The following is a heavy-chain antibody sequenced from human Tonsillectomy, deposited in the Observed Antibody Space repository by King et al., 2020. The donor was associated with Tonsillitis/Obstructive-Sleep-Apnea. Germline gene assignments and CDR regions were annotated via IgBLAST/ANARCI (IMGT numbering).Heavy chain of an antibody. D-gene: IGHD3-22*01. CDR2: INPSGGST. V-gene: IGHV1-46*01. CDR3: ARTYYYDSSGYDVDY. CDR1: GYTFTSYY. Sequence: QLVQSGAEVKKPGASVKVSCKASGYTFTSYYMHWVRQAPGQGLEWMGIINPSGGSTTYAQKFQGRVTMTRDTTTSTVYLELSSLRSEDTVVYYCARTYYYDSSGYDVDYWGQGTLVTVSS. J-gene: IGHJ4*02.